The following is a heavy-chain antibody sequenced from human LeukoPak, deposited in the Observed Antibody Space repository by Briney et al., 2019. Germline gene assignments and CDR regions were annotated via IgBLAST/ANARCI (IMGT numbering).Heavy chain of an antibody. V-gene: IGHV3-23*01. D-gene: IGHD3-10*01. Sequence: GGSLRLSCAASGFTFSSYAMSWVRQAPGKGLEWVSAISGSGGSTYYADSVKGRFTISRDNSKNTLYLQMNSLRAEDTAVYCCAKDRSMVRGVTFDYWGQGTLVTVSS. CDR1: GFTFSSYA. CDR2: ISGSGGST. CDR3: AKDRSMVRGVTFDY. J-gene: IGHJ4*02.